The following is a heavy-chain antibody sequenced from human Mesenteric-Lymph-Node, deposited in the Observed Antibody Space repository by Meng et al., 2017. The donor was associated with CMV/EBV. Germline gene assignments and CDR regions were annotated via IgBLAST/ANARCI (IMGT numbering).Heavy chain of an antibody. CDR2: IYNPYST. V-gene: IGHV3-66*02. J-gene: IGHJ4*02. CDR1: GFTFSSYD. Sequence: GGSLRLSCAASGFTFSSYDMSWVRQAPGKGLECVAVIYNPYSTYYADSVKGRFTISRDDSTNTLYLQMNSLRVEDTAVYYCARISYNSSIDYWGQGTLVTVSS. D-gene: IGHD3-22*01. CDR3: ARISYNSSIDY.